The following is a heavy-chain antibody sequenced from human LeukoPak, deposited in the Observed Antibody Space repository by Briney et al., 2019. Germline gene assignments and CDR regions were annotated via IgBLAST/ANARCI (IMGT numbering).Heavy chain of an antibody. D-gene: IGHD6-6*01. CDR3: ARQSSSSTDWFDP. J-gene: IGHJ5*02. CDR2: IYYSGST. CDR1: GGSISSSSYY. Sequence: SETLSLTCTVSGGSISSSSYYWGWIRQPPGKGLEWIGSIYYSGSTYYNPSLKSRVTISVDTSKNQFSLKLSSVTAADTAVHYCARQSSSSTDWFDPWGQGTLVTVSS. V-gene: IGHV4-39*01.